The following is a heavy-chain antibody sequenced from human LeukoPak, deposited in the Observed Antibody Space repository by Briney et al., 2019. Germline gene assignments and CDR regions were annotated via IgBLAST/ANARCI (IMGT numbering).Heavy chain of an antibody. J-gene: IGHJ6*02. CDR2: IIPILGIA. CDR1: GGTFSSYA. V-gene: IGHV1-69*04. D-gene: IGHD2-2*02. CDR3: ARDPSYCSSTSCYIDYYYGMDV. Sequence: SVKVSCKASGGTFSSYAISWVRQAPGQGLEWMGRIIPILGIANYAQKFQGRVTITADKPTSTAYMELSSLRSEDTAVYYCARDPSYCSSTSCYIDYYYGMDVWGQGTTVTVSS.